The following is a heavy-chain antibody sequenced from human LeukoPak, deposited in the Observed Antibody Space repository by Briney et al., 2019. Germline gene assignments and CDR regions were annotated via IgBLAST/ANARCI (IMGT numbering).Heavy chain of an antibody. CDR2: IIPIFGTA. J-gene: IGHJ4*02. D-gene: IGHD3-22*01. V-gene: IGHV1-69*01. CDR1: GGTFSSYA. CDR3: ARSYYYDSSCYYFPLGG. Sequence: SVKVSCKASGGTFSSYAISWVRQAPGQGLEWMGGIIPIFGTANYAQKFQGRVTITADESTSTAYMELSSLRSEDTAVYYCARSYYYDSSCYYFPLGGWGQGTLVTVSS.